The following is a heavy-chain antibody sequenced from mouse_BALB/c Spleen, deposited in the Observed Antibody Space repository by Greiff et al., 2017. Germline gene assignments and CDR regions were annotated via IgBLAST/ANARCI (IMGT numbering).Heavy chain of an antibody. V-gene: IGHV2-9*02. D-gene: IGHD2-10*02. CDR3: AALVSYAMDY. J-gene: IGHJ4*01. CDR1: GFSLTSYG. CDR2: IWAGGST. Sequence: VKLVESGHGLVAPSQSLSITCTVSGFSLTSYGVPWVRQPPGKGLEWLGVIWAGGSTNYNSALMSRLSISKDNSKSQVFLKMNSLQTDDTAMYYCAALVSYAMDYWGQGTSVTVSS.